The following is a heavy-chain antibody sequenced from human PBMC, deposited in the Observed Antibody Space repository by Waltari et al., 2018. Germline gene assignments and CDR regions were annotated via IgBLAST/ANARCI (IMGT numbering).Heavy chain of an antibody. CDR2: IYYSGGN. CDR1: GGSISSSSYY. J-gene: IGHJ4*02. CDR3: ARRHPVGATLDF. Sequence: QLQLQESGPGLVKPSETLSLTCTVSGGSISSSSYYWGWIRQPPGKGLEWIGSIYYSGGNYYNPAPKRRVTMSVETANNQFSLRLSSVAAGDTAVYYCARRHPVGATLDFWGQGTVVTVSS. D-gene: IGHD1-26*01. V-gene: IGHV4-39*01.